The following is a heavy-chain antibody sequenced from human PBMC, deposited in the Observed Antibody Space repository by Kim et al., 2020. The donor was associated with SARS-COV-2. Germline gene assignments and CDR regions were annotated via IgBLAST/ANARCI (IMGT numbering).Heavy chain of an antibody. V-gene: IGHV3-30-3*01. J-gene: IGHJ1*01. Sequence: GGSLRLSCAASGFTFSSYAMHWVRQAPGKGLEWVAVISYDGSNKYYADSVKGRFTISRDNSKNTLYLQMNSLRAEDTAVYYCAREGDVVVRVGKEYFQHWGQGTLVTVSS. CDR3: AREGDVVVRVGKEYFQH. CDR2: ISYDGSNK. CDR1: GFTFSSYA. D-gene: IGHD2-21*01.